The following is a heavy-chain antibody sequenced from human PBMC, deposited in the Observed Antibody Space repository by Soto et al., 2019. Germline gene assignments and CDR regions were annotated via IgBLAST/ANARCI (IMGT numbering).Heavy chain of an antibody. CDR3: AKVGFLEWLSAFDI. CDR1: GVTFSSYA. V-gene: IGHV3-23*01. Sequence: PGGSQRLSCAASGVTFSSYAMSWVRQAPGKGLERVSAISGSGGSTYYADSVKGRFTISRDNSKNTLYLQMNSLRAEDTAVYYCAKVGFLEWLSAFDIWGQGTMVTVSS. J-gene: IGHJ3*02. CDR2: ISGSGGST. D-gene: IGHD3-3*01.